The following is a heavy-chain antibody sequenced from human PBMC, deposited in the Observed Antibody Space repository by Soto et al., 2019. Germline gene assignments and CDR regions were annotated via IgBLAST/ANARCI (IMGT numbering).Heavy chain of an antibody. Sequence: GGSLRLSCAASGFTFSSYWMHWVRQAPGKGLVWVSRINSDGSSASYADSVKGRFTISRDNAKNTLYLQMNSLRAEDTAVYYCSRDKTGYGYDYWGQGTLVTVSS. CDR2: INSDGSSA. CDR1: GFTFSSYW. D-gene: IGHD5-12*01. J-gene: IGHJ4*02. CDR3: SRDKTGYGYDY. V-gene: IGHV3-74*01.